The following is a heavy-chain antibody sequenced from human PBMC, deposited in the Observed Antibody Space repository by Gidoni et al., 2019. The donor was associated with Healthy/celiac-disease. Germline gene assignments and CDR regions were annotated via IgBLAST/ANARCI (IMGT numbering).Heavy chain of an antibody. CDR3: ARDLGPNWALDAFDI. V-gene: IGHV3-48*02. J-gene: IGHJ3*02. CDR1: GFTFSSYS. D-gene: IGHD7-27*01. Sequence: EVQLVESGGGLVQPGGSLRLSCAASGFTFSSYSMNWVRQAPGKGLEWVSYSSSSSITIYYADSVKGRFTISRDNAKISLYLQMNSLRDEDTAVYYCARDLGPNWALDAFDIWGQGTMVTVSS. CDR2: SSSSSITI.